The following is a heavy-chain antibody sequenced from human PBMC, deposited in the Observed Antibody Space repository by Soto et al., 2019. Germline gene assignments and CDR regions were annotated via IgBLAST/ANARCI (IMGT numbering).Heavy chain of an antibody. CDR1: GFTFSSYW. V-gene: IGHV3-7*05. CDR2: IKQDGSEK. D-gene: IGHD3-9*01. CDR3: ARTYYDILTGYQYYFDY. Sequence: GSLRLSCAASGFTFSSYWMSWVRQAPGKGLEWVANIKQDGSEKYYVDSVKGRFTISRDNAKNSLYLQMNSLRAEDTAVYYCARTYYDILTGYQYYFDYWGQGTLVTVSS. J-gene: IGHJ4*02.